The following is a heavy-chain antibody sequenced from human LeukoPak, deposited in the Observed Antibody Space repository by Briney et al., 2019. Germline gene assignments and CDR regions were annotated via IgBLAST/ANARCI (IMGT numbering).Heavy chain of an antibody. D-gene: IGHD3-16*02. CDR1: GFTFSSYG. Sequence: GGSLRLSCAASGFTFSSYGMHWVRQAPGKGLEWVAVISYDGSNKYYADSVKGRFTISRDNSKNTLYLQMKSLRAEDTAVYYCAKDSRWDLSYFDYWGQGTLVTVSS. CDR2: ISYDGSNK. CDR3: AKDSRWDLSYFDY. V-gene: IGHV3-30*18. J-gene: IGHJ4*02.